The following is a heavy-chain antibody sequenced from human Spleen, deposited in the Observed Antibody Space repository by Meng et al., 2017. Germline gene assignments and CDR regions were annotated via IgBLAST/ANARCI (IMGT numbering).Heavy chain of an antibody. CDR2: IGHSGTT. CDR3: VRSSGWVRTGFDP. J-gene: IGHJ5*02. V-gene: IGHV4-39*01. Sequence: QVQLRESGPGLVKPSETLSLTCTVCGGSISSSRNYWGWIRQPPGKGLEWIGSIGHSGTTYYTPSLRRRVTVSIDTSKNQFSLEVTSVTAADTAVYYCVRSSGWVRTGFDPWGQGTLVTVSS. CDR1: GGSISSSRNY. D-gene: IGHD6-19*01.